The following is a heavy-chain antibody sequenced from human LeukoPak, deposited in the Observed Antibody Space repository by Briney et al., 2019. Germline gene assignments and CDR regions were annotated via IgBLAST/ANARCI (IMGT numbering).Heavy chain of an antibody. Sequence: SQTLSLTCAISGDSVSSNSAAWNWIRQSPSRGLEWLGRTYYRSKWYNDYAVSVKSRITINPDTSKNQFSLQLNSVTPEDTALYYCARVLFYYGSGSYPPFDYWGQGTLVTVSS. D-gene: IGHD3-10*01. J-gene: IGHJ4*02. V-gene: IGHV6-1*01. CDR2: TYYRSKWYN. CDR1: GDSVSSNSAA. CDR3: ARVLFYYGSGSYPPFDY.